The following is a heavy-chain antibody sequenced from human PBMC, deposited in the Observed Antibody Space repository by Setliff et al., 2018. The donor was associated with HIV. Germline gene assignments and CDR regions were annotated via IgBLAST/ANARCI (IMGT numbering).Heavy chain of an antibody. D-gene: IGHD7-27*01. J-gene: IGHJ6*03. CDR1: GYTFTNYD. Sequence: EASVKVSCKASGYTFTNYDIYWVRQATGQGLQWMGWVNPNSGNTGYEQKFQGRVTMTRDTSISTVYMELSSLRSEDTAVYYCARGADYLGIPSYYYYYMDVWGQGTTVTVSS. CDR2: VNPNSGNT. V-gene: IGHV1-8*02. CDR3: ARGADYLGIPSYYYYYMDV.